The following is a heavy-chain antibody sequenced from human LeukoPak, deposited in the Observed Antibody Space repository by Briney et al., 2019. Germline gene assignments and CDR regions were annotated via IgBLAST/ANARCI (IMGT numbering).Heavy chain of an antibody. Sequence: GGSLRLSCAASGFTFSTYGMHWVRQAPGKGLEWVAVISYDGVNKYYVDSMKGRFTISRDNSKNTLYLQMNSLRAEDTAIYYCTTTAGYNYGQYWGQGTLVTVSS. V-gene: IGHV3-30*03. CDR1: GFTFSTYG. J-gene: IGHJ4*02. CDR2: ISYDGVNK. D-gene: IGHD5-18*01. CDR3: TTTAGYNYGQY.